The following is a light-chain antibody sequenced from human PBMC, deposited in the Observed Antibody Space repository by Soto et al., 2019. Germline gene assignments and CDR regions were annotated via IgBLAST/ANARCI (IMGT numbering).Light chain of an antibody. J-gene: IGKJ2*01. CDR2: AAS. V-gene: IGKV1-39*01. Sequence: DIQMTQSPSSLSASVGDRVTITCRASQSIGNYLNWLQHKPGKAPKVPIYAASRVQSGVPSRFSGSGSGTDFTLTISGLQLEDFATYYCQQSYNTPRTFGQGTKLEIK. CDR3: QQSYNTPRT. CDR1: QSIGNY.